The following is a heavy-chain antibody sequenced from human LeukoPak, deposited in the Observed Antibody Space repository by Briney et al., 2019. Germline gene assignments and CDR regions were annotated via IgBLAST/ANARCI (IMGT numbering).Heavy chain of an antibody. CDR3: ARENSSGSGRLDY. Sequence: SETLSLTCTVSGGSISSSSYYWGWIRQPPGKGLEWIGSIYFSGTTYYNPSLKSRVTISVDTSKNQFSLKLSSVTAADTAVYYCARENSSGSGRLDYWGQGTLVTVSS. J-gene: IGHJ4*02. CDR2: IYFSGTT. D-gene: IGHD6-19*01. V-gene: IGHV4-39*07. CDR1: GGSISSSSYY.